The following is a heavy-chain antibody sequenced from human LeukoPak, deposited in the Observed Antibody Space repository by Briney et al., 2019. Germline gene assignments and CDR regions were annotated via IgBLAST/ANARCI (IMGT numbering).Heavy chain of an antibody. J-gene: IGHJ4*02. V-gene: IGHV3-30*02. CDR1: GFTFSSYG. D-gene: IGHD3-16*01. Sequence: PGGSLKLSCAASGFTFSSYGMHWVRQAPGKGLEWVAFIRYDGSNKYYADSVKGRFTISRDNSKNTLYLQMNSLRAEDTAVYYCANLRTPSFDYWGQGTLVTVSS. CDR2: IRYDGSNK. CDR3: ANLRTPSFDY.